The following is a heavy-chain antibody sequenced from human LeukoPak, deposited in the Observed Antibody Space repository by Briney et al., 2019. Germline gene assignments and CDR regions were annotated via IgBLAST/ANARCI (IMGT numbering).Heavy chain of an antibody. J-gene: IGHJ5*02. V-gene: IGHV3-21*01. D-gene: IGHD5/OR15-5a*01. CDR1: GFTFSSYS. CDR2: ISSSSSYI. Sequence: GGSLRLSCAASGFTFSSYSMNWVRQAPGKGLEWVSSISSSSSYIYYADSVKGRFTISRDNAKNSLYLQMNSPRAEDTAVYSCARLDIVSNCFDPWGQGTLVTVSS. CDR3: ARLDIVSNCFDP.